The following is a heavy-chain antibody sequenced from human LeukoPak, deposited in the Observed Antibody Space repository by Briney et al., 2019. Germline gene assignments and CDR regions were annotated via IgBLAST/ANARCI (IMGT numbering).Heavy chain of an antibody. CDR3: TRDKTYSNELFYDV. D-gene: IGHD4-11*01. CDR2: IRSKAYGGTT. Sequence: GGSLRLSCTASGFTFGDYAMSWFRQAPGKGLEWVGFIRSKAYGGTTEYAASVKGRFTISRDDSKSIAYLQMNSLKTEDTAVYYCTRDKTYSNELFYDVWAKGTTVTVSS. CDR1: GFTFGDYA. J-gene: IGHJ6*04. V-gene: IGHV3-49*03.